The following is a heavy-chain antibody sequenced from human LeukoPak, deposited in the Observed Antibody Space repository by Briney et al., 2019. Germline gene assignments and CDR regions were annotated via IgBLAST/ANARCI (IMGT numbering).Heavy chain of an antibody. J-gene: IGHJ4*02. CDR1: GFPFSTYS. CDR2: ISSDSDTI. Sequence: GGSLILSCAASGFPFSTYSMSWVRQAPGKGLEWVSYISSDSDTIYYADSVKGRFTISRDNAKNSLYLQMNSLRDEDTAVYYCLGYFDYWGQGTLVTVSS. V-gene: IGHV3-48*02. CDR3: LGYFDY.